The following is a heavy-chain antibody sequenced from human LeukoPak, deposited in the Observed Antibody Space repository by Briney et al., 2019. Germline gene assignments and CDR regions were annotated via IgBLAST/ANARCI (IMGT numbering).Heavy chain of an antibody. J-gene: IGHJ6*02. D-gene: IGHD2/OR15-2a*01. CDR3: ASLRTTTGAAAPKYYYYYYGMDV. CDR2: IYYSGST. CDR1: GGSISSYY. Sequence: SETLSLTCTVSGGSISSYYLSWIRQPPGKGLEWIGYIYYSGSTNYNPSLKSRVTISVDTSKNQFSLKLSSVTAADTAVYYCASLRTTTGAAAPKYYYYYYGMDVWGQGTTVTVSS. V-gene: IGHV4-59*12.